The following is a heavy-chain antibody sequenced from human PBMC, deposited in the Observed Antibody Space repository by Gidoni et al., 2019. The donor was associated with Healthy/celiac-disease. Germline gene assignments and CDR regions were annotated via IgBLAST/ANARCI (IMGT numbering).Heavy chain of an antibody. CDR1: GVSISSYY. Sequence: QVQLQESGTGLVKPSETLSLTCSVSGVSISSYYWSWIRQPPGKGLEWIGYIHYSGSTNYNPSLKSRVTISIDTSKNQFSLKLRSVTAADTAVYYCARESDYWGQGTLVTVSS. V-gene: IGHV4-59*01. J-gene: IGHJ4*02. CDR2: IHYSGST. CDR3: ARESDY.